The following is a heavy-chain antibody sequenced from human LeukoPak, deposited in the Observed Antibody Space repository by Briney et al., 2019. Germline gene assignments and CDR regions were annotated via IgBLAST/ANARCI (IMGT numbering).Heavy chain of an antibody. V-gene: IGHV3-15*01. CDR1: GFTFSHAW. Sequence: GGSLRLSCAASGFTFSHAWMNWVRQAPGKGLERVGRIKSKTEGETTDYAAPVKGRFTISRDESENTLYLQMNSLKIEDTAVYYCTTELSSVSSKFHRGQGTLVTVSS. J-gene: IGHJ4*02. D-gene: IGHD6-6*01. CDR2: IKSKTEGETT. CDR3: TTELSSVSSKFH.